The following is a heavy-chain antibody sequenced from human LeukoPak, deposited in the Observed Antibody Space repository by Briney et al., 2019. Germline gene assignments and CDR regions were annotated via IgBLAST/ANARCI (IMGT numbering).Heavy chain of an antibody. Sequence: SGGSLRLSCAASGFTFSSYEMNWVRQAPGEGLEWVSYISSSGSSLKYADSVKGRFTISRDNAKNSLYLQMDSLRAEDTAVYYCTTDHVGATVEFDSWGQGTLVTVSS. CDR2: ISSSGSSL. CDR1: GFTFSSYE. D-gene: IGHD1-26*01. CDR3: TTDHVGATVEFDS. V-gene: IGHV3-48*03. J-gene: IGHJ4*02.